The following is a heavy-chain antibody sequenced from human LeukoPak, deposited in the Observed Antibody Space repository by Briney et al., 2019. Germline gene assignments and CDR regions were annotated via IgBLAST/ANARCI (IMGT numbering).Heavy chain of an antibody. Sequence: PGGSLRLSCAASGFTFSSYWMTWVRQAPGKGLEWVSAISGSGGSTYYADSVKGRFTISRDNSKNTLYLQMNSLRAEDTAVYYCAEHAITIFGVAFNYYYYMDVWGKGTTVTVSS. CDR2: ISGSGGST. V-gene: IGHV3-23*01. CDR3: AEHAITIFGVAFNYYYYMDV. CDR1: GFTFSSYW. D-gene: IGHD3-3*01. J-gene: IGHJ6*03.